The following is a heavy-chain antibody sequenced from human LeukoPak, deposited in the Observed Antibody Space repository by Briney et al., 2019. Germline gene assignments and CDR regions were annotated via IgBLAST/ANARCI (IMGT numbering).Heavy chain of an antibody. J-gene: IGHJ5*02. CDR1: GFSFSDNF. D-gene: IGHD3-16*01. CDR2: INSAGDFT. Sequence: GGSLRLSCAASGFSFSDNFMGWIRQAPGKGLEWVSYINSAGDFTQYSDAVKGRFSVSRDNSKRSLFLQMTRLRSDDTAVNYCARGSYGWTFNPWGQGTLVSVSS. V-gene: IGHV3-11*03. CDR3: ARGSYGWTFNP.